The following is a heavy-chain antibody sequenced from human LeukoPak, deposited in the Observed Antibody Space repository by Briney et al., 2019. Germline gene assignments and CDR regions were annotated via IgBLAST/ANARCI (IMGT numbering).Heavy chain of an antibody. J-gene: IGHJ4*02. D-gene: IGHD3-22*01. CDR2: VYDSGST. V-gene: IGHV4-59*02. CDR1: GGSVSSYY. Sequence: SETLSLTCTVSGGSVSSYYWSWMRQPPGKGLEWIGHVYDSGSTNYNPSLRSRVTISVDTSKNQFSLKLNSVTAADTAVYYCARSPASSGYYHYYFDYWGQGILVSVSS. CDR3: ARSPASSGYYHYYFDY.